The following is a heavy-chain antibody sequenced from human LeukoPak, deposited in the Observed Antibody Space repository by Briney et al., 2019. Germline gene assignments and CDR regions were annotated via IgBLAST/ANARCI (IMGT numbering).Heavy chain of an antibody. V-gene: IGHV4-61*02. CDR1: GGSISSGSYY. J-gene: IGHJ4*02. Sequence: SETLSLTCTVSGGSISSGSYYWSWIRQPAGKGLEWIGRIYTSGSTNYNPSLKSRVTISVDTSKNQFSLKLSSVTAADTAVYYCAKEGPAYYDFWSGFDYWGQGTLVTVSS. D-gene: IGHD3-3*01. CDR2: IYTSGST. CDR3: AKEGPAYYDFWSGFDY.